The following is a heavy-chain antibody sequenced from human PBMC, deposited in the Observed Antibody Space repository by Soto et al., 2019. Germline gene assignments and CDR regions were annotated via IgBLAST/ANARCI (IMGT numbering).Heavy chain of an antibody. Sequence: GASVKVSCKVSGYTLTELSMHWVRQAPGKGLEWMGGFDPEDGETIYAQKFQGRVTMTEDTSTDTAYMELSSLRSEDTAVYYCATSVDTAMVRSFDYWGQGTLVTVSS. D-gene: IGHD5-18*01. V-gene: IGHV1-24*01. CDR2: FDPEDGET. CDR3: ATSVDTAMVRSFDY. J-gene: IGHJ4*02. CDR1: GYTLTELS.